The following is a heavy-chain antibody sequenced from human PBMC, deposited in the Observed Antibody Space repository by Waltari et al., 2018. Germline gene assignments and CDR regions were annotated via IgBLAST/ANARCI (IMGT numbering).Heavy chain of an antibody. Sequence: EVQLVESGGGLVQPGGSLRLSCAASGFTFSSYEMNLVRQAPGKGLEWVSYISSRGTTIYYADSVKGRCTISRDNARNALYLQMNSLRAEDTAVYYCARRPLTGGNWFDPWGQGTLVTVSS. CDR3: ARRPLTGGNWFDP. CDR2: ISSRGTTI. D-gene: IGHD3-9*01. CDR1: GFTFSSYE. J-gene: IGHJ5*02. V-gene: IGHV3-48*03.